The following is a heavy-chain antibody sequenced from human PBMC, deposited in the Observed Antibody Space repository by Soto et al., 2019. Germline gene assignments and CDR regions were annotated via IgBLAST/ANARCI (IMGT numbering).Heavy chain of an antibody. CDR2: IYYSGTT. D-gene: IGHD2-8*01. V-gene: IGHV4-30-4*01. J-gene: IGHJ6*02. Sequence: SETLSLTYTVSGGSISSGEYYWSWIRQPPGEGLEWIGNIYYSGTTYNNPSLKSRVTISVDTSNNQFSLKLSSVTAADTAVYYCARDGGFCTNGVCPVYYYYGMDVWGQGTTVTVS. CDR3: ARDGGFCTNGVCPVYYYYGMDV. CDR1: GGSISSGEYY.